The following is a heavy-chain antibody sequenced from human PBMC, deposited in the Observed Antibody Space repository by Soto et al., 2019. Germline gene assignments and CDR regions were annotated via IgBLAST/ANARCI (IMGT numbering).Heavy chain of an antibody. V-gene: IGHV3-53*01. CDR3: ARDRGGYSSGADGMDV. Sequence: EVQLVESGGGLIQPGGSLRLSCAASGFTVSSNYMSWVRQAPGKGLEWVSVIYSGGSTYYADSVKGRFTISRDNSKNTLYLQMNSLRAEDTAVYYCARDRGGYSSGADGMDVWGQGTTVTVCS. CDR1: GFTVSSNY. CDR2: IYSGGST. D-gene: IGHD6-19*01. J-gene: IGHJ6*02.